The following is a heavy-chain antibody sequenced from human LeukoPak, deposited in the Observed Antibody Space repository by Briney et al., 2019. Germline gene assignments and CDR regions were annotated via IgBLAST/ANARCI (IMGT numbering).Heavy chain of an antibody. Sequence: SETLSLTCAVYGGSFSRYYWSWIRQSPGKGLEWIAEIDHRGDTNYNPSVKSRVTISVDTSKNQFSLKVRSLSAADTAVYYCARGPPISETGYFDFWGQGTLVTVSS. V-gene: IGHV4-34*01. D-gene: IGHD1-1*01. J-gene: IGHJ4*03. CDR2: IDHRGDT. CDR1: GGSFSRYY. CDR3: ARGPPISETGYFDF.